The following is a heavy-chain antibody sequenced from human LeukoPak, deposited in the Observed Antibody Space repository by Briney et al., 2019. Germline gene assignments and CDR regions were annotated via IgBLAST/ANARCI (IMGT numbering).Heavy chain of an antibody. J-gene: IGHJ5*02. Sequence: ASVKVSCKASGYTFTSYDNNWVRQATGQGLEWMGWMNLNSGNTGYAQKFQGRVTMTRSTSISTAYMELSSLRSEDTAVYYCARGARIVVVPAAIDPWGQGTLVTVSS. CDR1: GYTFTSYD. D-gene: IGHD2-2*01. CDR2: MNLNSGNT. V-gene: IGHV1-8*01. CDR3: ARGARIVVVPAAIDP.